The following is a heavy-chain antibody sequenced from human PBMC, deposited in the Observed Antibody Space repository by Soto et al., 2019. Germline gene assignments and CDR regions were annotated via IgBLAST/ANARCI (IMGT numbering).Heavy chain of an antibody. CDR2: IHSDGSSS. CDR3: ARGDRGAFDL. D-gene: IGHD1-26*01. J-gene: IGHJ3*01. Sequence: EVELVESGGGLGRPGGSLGLSCAASGYTFSYYWMHWVRQAPGQGLVWVSRIHSDGSSSTYADFVKGRFIISRDNARNTVDLQMNSVRVEDTAVYYCARGDRGAFDLWGQGTVVTVAS. CDR1: GYTFSYYW. V-gene: IGHV3-74*01.